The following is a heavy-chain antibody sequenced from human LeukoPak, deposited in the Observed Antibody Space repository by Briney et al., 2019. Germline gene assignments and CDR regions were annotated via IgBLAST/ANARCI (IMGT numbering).Heavy chain of an antibody. Sequence: SETLSLTCTVSSYSISIGYYWGWIRQPPGKGLEWIGVIYHSGSTYYNPSLKSRVTISVDTSKNQFSLKLNSVTAADTAVYYCARVPHGETIFGVVLYWFDPWGQGTLVTVSS. J-gene: IGHJ5*02. V-gene: IGHV4-38-2*02. CDR2: IYHSGST. CDR1: SYSISIGYY. CDR3: ARVPHGETIFGVVLYWFDP. D-gene: IGHD3-3*01.